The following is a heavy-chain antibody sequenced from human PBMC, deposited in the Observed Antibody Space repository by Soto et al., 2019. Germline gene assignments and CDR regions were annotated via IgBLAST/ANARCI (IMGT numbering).Heavy chain of an antibody. CDR1: GFTFSSYA. J-gene: IGHJ6*02. CDR2: ISGSGGST. Sequence: PGGSLRLSCAASGFTFSSYAMSWVRQAPGKGLEWVSAISGSGGSTYYADSVKGRFTISKDNSKNTLYLQMNSLRAEDTAVYYCAKDNPHHSSGWYLPYYYGMDVWGQGTTVTVSS. D-gene: IGHD6-19*01. V-gene: IGHV3-23*01. CDR3: AKDNPHHSSGWYLPYYYGMDV.